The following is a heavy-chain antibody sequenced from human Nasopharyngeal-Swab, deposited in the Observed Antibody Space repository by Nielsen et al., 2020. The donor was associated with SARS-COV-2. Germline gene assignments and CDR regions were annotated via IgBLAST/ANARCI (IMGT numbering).Heavy chain of an antibody. CDR1: GFTFSSYG. V-gene: IGHV3-33*06. CDR3: AKEDDSSGGGMDV. J-gene: IGHJ6*02. Sequence: GGSLRLSCAASGFTFSSYGMHWVRQAPGKGLEWVAVIWYDGSNKYYADSVKGRFTISRDNSKNTMYLEMNSLRVEDTAVYYCAKEDDSSGGGMDVWGQGTTVSVS. CDR2: IWYDGSNK. D-gene: IGHD3-22*01.